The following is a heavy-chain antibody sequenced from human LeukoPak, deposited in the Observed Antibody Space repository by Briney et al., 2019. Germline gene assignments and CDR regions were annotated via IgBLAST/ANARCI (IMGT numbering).Heavy chain of an antibody. CDR3: ARDAGYCSGGSCYPGYYYYYGMDV. D-gene: IGHD2-15*01. J-gene: IGHJ6*02. V-gene: IGHV4-59*01. Sequence: SQTLSLTCTVSGGSISSYYWSWIRQPPGKGLEWIGYIYYSGSTNYNPSLKSRVTISVDTSKNQLSLKLSSVTAADTAVYYCARDAGYCSGGSCYPGYYYYYGMDVWGQGTTVTVSS. CDR1: GGSISSYY. CDR2: IYYSGST.